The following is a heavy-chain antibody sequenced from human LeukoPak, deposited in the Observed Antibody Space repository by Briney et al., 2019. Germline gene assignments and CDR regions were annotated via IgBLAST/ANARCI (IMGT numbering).Heavy chain of an antibody. D-gene: IGHD1-1*01. CDR2: INHSGST. J-gene: IGHJ5*02. CDR3: ARDTGERSLSS. Sequence: SETLSLTCAVYGGSFSGYYWSWIRQPPGKGLERIGEINHSGSTNYNPSLKSRVTISVDTSKNQFSLKLSSVTAADTAVYYCARDTGERSLSSWGQGTLVTVSS. V-gene: IGHV4-34*01. CDR1: GGSFSGYY.